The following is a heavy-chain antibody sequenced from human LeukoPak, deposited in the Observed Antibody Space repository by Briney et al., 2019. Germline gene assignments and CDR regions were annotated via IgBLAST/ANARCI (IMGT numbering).Heavy chain of an antibody. V-gene: IGHV1-18*01. D-gene: IGHD3-10*01. CDR2: ISAYNGNT. CDR1: GYTFTSYG. Sequence: GASVKVSCKASGYTFTSYGISWVRQAPGQGLEWMGWISAYNGNTNYAQKLQDRVTMTTDTSTSTAYMELRSLRSDDTAVYYCARDGDYYGSGSYFDYWGQGTLVTVSP. J-gene: IGHJ4*02. CDR3: ARDGDYYGSGSYFDY.